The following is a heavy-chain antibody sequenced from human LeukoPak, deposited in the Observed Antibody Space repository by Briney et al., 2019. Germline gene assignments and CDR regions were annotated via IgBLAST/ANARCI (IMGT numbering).Heavy chain of an antibody. CDR3: ARRPVAGTGYFDY. CDR2: INPNSGGT. J-gene: IGHJ4*02. V-gene: IGHV1-2*02. Sequence: ASVKVSCKASGYTFTGYYMHWVRQAPGQGLEWMGWINPNSGGTNYAQKFQGRVTMTRDTSISTAYMELSRLRSDDTAVYYCARRPVAGTGYFDYWGQGTLVTVSS. CDR1: GYTFTGYY. D-gene: IGHD1-1*01.